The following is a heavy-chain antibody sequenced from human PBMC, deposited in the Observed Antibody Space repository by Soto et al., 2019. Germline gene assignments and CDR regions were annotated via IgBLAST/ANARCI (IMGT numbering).Heavy chain of an antibody. J-gene: IGHJ4*02. Sequence: ASVKVSCKASGCTFTSYAISWVRQAPGQGLEWMGGIIPIFGNANYAQKLQGRVTMTADESTSTAYMELSSLRSEDTAVYYCARLYGSGSYQMKTFDYWGQGTLVTVSS. CDR2: IIPIFGNA. D-gene: IGHD3-10*01. CDR1: GCTFTSYA. CDR3: ARLYGSGSYQMKTFDY. V-gene: IGHV1-69*13.